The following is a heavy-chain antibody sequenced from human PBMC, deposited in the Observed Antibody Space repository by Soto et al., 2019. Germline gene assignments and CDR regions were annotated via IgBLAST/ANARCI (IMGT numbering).Heavy chain of an antibody. CDR3: AKDLTPFTVVTPDYYYGMDV. Sequence: GVSLRLSCAASGFTFSSYGMHWVRQAPGKGLEWVAVISYGGSNKYYADSVKGRFTISRDNSKNTLYLQMNSLRAEDTAVYYCAKDLTPFTVVTPDYYYGMDVRGQGTTVTVSS. J-gene: IGHJ6*02. CDR1: GFTFSSYG. D-gene: IGHD2-21*02. V-gene: IGHV3-30*18. CDR2: ISYGGSNK.